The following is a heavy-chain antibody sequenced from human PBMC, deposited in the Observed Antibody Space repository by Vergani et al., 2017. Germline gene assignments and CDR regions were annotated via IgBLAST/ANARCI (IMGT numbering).Heavy chain of an antibody. CDR2: IIPIFGTA. CDR1: GGTFSSYA. V-gene: IGHV1-69*01. D-gene: IGHD3-9*01. CDR3: ARDYFLSSEYYYYGMDV. Sequence: QVQLVQSGAEVKKPGSSVKVSCKASGGTFSSYAISGVRQAPGQGLEWMGGIIPIFGTANYAQKFQGRVTITADESTSTAYRELSSLGSEDTAVYYCARDYFLSSEYYYYGMDVWGQGTTVTVSS. J-gene: IGHJ6*02.